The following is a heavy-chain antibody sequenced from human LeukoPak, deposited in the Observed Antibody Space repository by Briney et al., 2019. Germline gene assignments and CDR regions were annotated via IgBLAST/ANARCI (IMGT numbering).Heavy chain of an antibody. CDR2: IKQDGSEK. V-gene: IGHV3-7*01. CDR1: GFTFSSYW. CDR3: ARKIETPSGHVDY. J-gene: IGHJ4*02. Sequence: PGGSLRLSCAASGFTFSSYWMSWVRQAPGKGLEWVANIKQDGSEKYYVDSVKGRFTISRDNAKNSLYLQMNSLRAEDTAVYYCARKIETPSGHVDYWGQGTLVTVSS. D-gene: IGHD6-19*01.